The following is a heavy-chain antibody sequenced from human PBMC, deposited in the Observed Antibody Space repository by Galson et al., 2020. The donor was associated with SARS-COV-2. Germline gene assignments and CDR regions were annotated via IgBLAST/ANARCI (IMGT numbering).Heavy chain of an antibody. CDR1: GFTFDNYA. D-gene: IGHD3-22*01. Sequence: GGSLRLSCAASGFTFDNYAMHWVRQAPGKGLEWVSGINWNSGRTDYADSVEGRFTISRDNAKNSLYLQMDSLRDDDTAFYYCAQDTSPHYYDGGRHSTYFTLWGRGTLVTVSS. CDR2: INWNSGRT. V-gene: IGHV3-9*01. CDR3: AQDTSPHYYDGGRHSTYFTL. J-gene: IGHJ2*01.